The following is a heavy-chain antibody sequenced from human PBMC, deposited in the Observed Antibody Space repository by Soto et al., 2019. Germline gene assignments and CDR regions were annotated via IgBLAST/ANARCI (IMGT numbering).Heavy chain of an antibody. CDR3: ARHSYYYGMDV. CDR1: GFTFSSYG. Sequence: HVQLVESGGGVVQPGRSLRLSCAASGFTFSSYGMHWVRQAPGKGLEWVAVISYDGSNKYYADSVKGRFTISRDNSKNTLYLQINSLRAEDTAVYYCARHSYYYGMDVWGQGTTVTVSS. V-gene: IGHV3-30*03. CDR2: ISYDGSNK. J-gene: IGHJ6*02.